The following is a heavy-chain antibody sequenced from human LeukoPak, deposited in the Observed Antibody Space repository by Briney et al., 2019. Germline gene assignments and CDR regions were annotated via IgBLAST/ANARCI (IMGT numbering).Heavy chain of an antibody. J-gene: IGHJ4*02. V-gene: IGHV3-23*01. CDR1: GFTFSSYT. CDR3: AKPQKYTSDLHY. D-gene: IGHD6-19*01. CDR2: ISGRGGNT. Sequence: GGSLRLSCVASGFTFSSYTMSWVRQAPGKGLEWVSGISGRGGNTYYADSVKGRFTISRDNSKNTLYLQMNSLRAEDTAVYYCAKPQKYTSDLHYWGQGILVTVSS.